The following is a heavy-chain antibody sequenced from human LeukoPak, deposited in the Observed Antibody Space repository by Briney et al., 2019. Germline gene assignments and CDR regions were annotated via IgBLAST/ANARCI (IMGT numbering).Heavy chain of an antibody. CDR2: ISSSSSTI. J-gene: IGHJ4*02. CDR3: ASSGSYRFDY. V-gene: IGHV3-48*01. Sequence: GGSLRLSCAASGFTFSSHSMNWVRQAPGKGLEWVSYISSSSSTIYYADSVKGRFTISRDNAKNSLYLQMNSLRAEDTAVYYCASSGSYRFDYWGQGTLVTVSS. D-gene: IGHD1-26*01. CDR1: GFTFSSHS.